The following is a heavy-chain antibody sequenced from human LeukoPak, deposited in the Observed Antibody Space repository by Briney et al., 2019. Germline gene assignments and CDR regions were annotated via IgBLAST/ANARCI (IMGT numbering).Heavy chain of an antibody. CDR2: IYHSGST. V-gene: IGHV4-30-2*01. Sequence: SQALSLTCAVSGGSISSGGYSWSWIRQPPGKGLEWIGYIYHSGSTYYNPSLKSRVTISVDRSKNQFSLKLSSVTAADTAVYYCARDGYYDSSGHGAEYFRHWGQGTLVTVSS. CDR3: ARDGYYDSSGHGAEYFRH. J-gene: IGHJ1*01. CDR1: GGSISSGGYS. D-gene: IGHD3-22*01.